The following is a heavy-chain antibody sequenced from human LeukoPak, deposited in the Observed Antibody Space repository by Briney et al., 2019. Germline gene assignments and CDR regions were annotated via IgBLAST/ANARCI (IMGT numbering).Heavy chain of an antibody. D-gene: IGHD6-19*01. V-gene: IGHV1-3*01. CDR2: INPGNGDT. J-gene: IGHJ4*02. CDR1: GYTFTNYA. Sequence: GASVKVSCKGSGYTFTNYAVHWVRQAPGQRLEWLGWINPGNGDTKYSQKFQGRVTITRDTSASTAYMELSSLRSEDTAVYYCAREGTIAVAGTWGYWGQGTLVTVSS. CDR3: AREGTIAVAGTWGY.